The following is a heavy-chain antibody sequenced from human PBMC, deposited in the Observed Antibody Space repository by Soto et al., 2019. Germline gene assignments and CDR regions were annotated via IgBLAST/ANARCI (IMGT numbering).Heavy chain of an antibody. Sequence: HPGGSLRLSCAASGFTFSSYWMHWVRQAPGKGLVWASRINSDGSSTSYADSVKGRFTISRDNAKNTLYLQMNSLRAEDTAVYYCARDTDYGMDVWGQGTTVTVSS. CDR2: INSDGSST. CDR1: GFTFSSYW. CDR3: ARDTDYGMDV. J-gene: IGHJ6*02. D-gene: IGHD4-17*01. V-gene: IGHV3-74*01.